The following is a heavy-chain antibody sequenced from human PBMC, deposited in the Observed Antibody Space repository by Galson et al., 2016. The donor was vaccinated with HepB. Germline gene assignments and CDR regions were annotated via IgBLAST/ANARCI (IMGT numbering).Heavy chain of an antibody. D-gene: IGHD3-9*01. Sequence: SLRLSCAASGFAFSSYNMNWVRQAPGKGLEWVSSISGTSTYIYYADSVKGRFTISRDNAKNPLYLQMNNVRAEDTAVYYCARDLRGMIRFFDWSTHFDSWGQGTLVTVSS. J-gene: IGHJ4*02. CDR1: GFAFSSYN. CDR2: ISGTSTYI. CDR3: ARDLRGMIRFFDWSTHFDS. V-gene: IGHV3-21*01.